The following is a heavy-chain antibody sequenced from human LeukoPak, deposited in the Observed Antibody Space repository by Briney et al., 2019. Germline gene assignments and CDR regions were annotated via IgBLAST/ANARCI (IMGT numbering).Heavy chain of an antibody. CDR3: ARSGYSSSWYPPFEY. J-gene: IGHJ4*02. CDR2: INWNGGST. CDR1: GFTFDDYG. V-gene: IGHV3-20*01. D-gene: IGHD6-13*01. Sequence: GGSLRLSCAASGFTFDDYGMSWVRQAPGKGLEWVSGINWNGGSTGYADSVKGRSTISRDNAKNSLYLQMNSLRAEDTALYHCARSGYSSSWYPPFEYWGQGTLVTVSS.